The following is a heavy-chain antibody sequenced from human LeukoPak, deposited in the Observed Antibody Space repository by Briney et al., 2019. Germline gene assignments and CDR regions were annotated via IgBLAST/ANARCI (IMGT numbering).Heavy chain of an antibody. D-gene: IGHD6-19*01. CDR2: ISSSGKYI. V-gene: IGHV3-21*01. Sequence: GGSLRLSCAASGFTVSTNYMNWVRQAPGKGLEWVSSISSSGKYISYADSVKGRFTISRDNAKNSLYLQVNSLRAEDTALYYCARDRSSGWYSEIDYWGQGTLVTVSS. CDR3: ARDRSSGWYSEIDY. CDR1: GFTVSTNY. J-gene: IGHJ4*02.